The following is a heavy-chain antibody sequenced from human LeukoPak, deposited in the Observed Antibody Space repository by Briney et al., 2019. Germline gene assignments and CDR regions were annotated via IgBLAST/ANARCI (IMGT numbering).Heavy chain of an antibody. CDR2: IDTNTGNP. Sequence: ASVKVSCKASGYTFTNYTLNWVRQAPGQGLEWMGWIDTNTGNPTYAQGFIGRFVFSLDTSVTTAYLQISSLKAEDTAVYYCATDRPLVGATSWFDPWGQGTLVTVSS. CDR3: ATDRPLVGATSWFDP. D-gene: IGHD1-26*01. CDR1: GYTFTNYT. V-gene: IGHV7-4-1*02. J-gene: IGHJ5*02.